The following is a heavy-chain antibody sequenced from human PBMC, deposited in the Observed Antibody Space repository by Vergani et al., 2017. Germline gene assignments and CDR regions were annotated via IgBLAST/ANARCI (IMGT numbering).Heavy chain of an antibody. J-gene: IGHJ4*02. CDR3: ARETRIAAADY. V-gene: IGHV1-69*04. D-gene: IGHD6-13*01. CDR1: GYTFTSYG. CDR2: IIPILGIA. Sequence: QVQLVQSGAEVKKPGASVKVSCKASGYTFTSYGISWVRQAPGQGLEWMGRIIPILGIANYAQKCQGRVPITADKSTSTAYMELSSLRSEDTAVYYCARETRIAAADYWGQGTLVTVSS.